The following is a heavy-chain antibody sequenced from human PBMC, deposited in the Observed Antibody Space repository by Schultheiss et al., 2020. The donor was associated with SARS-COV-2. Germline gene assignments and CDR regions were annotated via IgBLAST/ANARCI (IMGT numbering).Heavy chain of an antibody. CDR3: ARGTGGGMDV. D-gene: IGHD3-16*01. J-gene: IGHJ6*02. Sequence: SETLSLTCAVYGGSFSGYYWSWIRQHPGKGLEWIGYIYYSGSTYYSPSLKSRVTISVDTSKNQFSLKLSSVTAADTAVYYCARGTGGGMDVWGQGTTVTVSS. CDR1: GGSFSGYY. V-gene: IGHV4-31*11. CDR2: IYYSGST.